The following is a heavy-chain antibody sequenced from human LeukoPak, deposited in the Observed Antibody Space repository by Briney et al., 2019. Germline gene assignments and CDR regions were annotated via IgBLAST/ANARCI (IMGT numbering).Heavy chain of an antibody. V-gene: IGHV3-21*01. CDR3: ARDGILRHFDWYGGGYFDY. J-gene: IGHJ4*02. CDR1: GFTFSSYS. D-gene: IGHD3-9*01. CDR2: ISSSSSYI. Sequence: GGSLRLSCAASGFTFSSYSMNWVRQAPGKGLEWVSSISSSSSYIYYADSVKGRFTISRDNAKNSLYLQMNSLRAEDTAVYYCARDGILRHFDWYGGGYFDYWGQGTLVTVSS.